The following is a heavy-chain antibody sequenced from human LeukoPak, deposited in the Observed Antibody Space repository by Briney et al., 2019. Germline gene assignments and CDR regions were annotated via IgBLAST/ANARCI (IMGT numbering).Heavy chain of an antibody. CDR2: INPNSGGT. CDR1: GYTFTGYY. D-gene: IGHD6-13*01. J-gene: IGHJ4*02. Sequence: GASVKVSCKASGYTFTGYYMHWVRQAPGQGLEWMGWINPNSGGTNYAQKFQGRVTMTRDTSISTAYMELSRLRSDDTAVYYCARDRGYSSRTFDYWGQGTLVTVSS. CDR3: ARDRGYSSRTFDY. V-gene: IGHV1-2*02.